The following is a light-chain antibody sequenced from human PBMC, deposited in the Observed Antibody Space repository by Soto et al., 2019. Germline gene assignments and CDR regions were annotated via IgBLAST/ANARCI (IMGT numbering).Light chain of an antibody. J-gene: IGKJ2*01. V-gene: IGKV3-11*01. CDR3: PQRSNWPRT. Sequence: EVVLTQSPATLSLSPGERATLSCRASQSVSSHLAWYQQKPGQAPRLLIYDASHRATGIPARFSGSGSGSDFPLTISSLAPEDFAVYYCPQRSNWPRTFGQGTKLEIK. CDR1: QSVSSH. CDR2: DAS.